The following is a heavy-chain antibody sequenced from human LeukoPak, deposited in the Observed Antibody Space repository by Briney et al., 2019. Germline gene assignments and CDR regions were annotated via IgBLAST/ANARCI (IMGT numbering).Heavy chain of an antibody. CDR2: ISRNSYNI. J-gene: IGHJ4*02. Sequence: GRSQRLSCEASGFSFDDYAMHWVRQAPVKGVEWVAGISRNSYNIAYGDSVKGRFTISRDNAKKSLSLQMNSLGTEDTAFYYCAKSRDDGTGYYYDYWGQGVLVTVAS. CDR3: AKSRDDGTGYYYDY. D-gene: IGHD3-9*01. V-gene: IGHV3-9*01. CDR1: GFSFDDYA.